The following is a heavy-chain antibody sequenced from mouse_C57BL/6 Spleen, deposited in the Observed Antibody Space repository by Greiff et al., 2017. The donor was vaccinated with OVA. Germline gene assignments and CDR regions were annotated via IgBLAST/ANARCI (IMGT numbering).Heavy chain of an antibody. J-gene: IGHJ1*03. CDR1: GYTFTSYW. CDR3: AIDYYGSSWYFDV. D-gene: IGHD1-1*01. CDR2: INPSSGYT. V-gene: IGHV1-7*01. Sequence: VQLQQSGAELAKPGASVKLSCKASGYTFTSYWMHWVKQRPGQGLEWIGYINPSSGYTKYNQKFKDKATLTADKSSSTAYMQLSSLTSEDSAVYYCAIDYYGSSWYFDVWGTGTTVTVSS.